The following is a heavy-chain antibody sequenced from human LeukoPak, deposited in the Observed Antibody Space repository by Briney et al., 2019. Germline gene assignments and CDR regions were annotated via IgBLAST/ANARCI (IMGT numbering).Heavy chain of an antibody. CDR1: GFMFSSYA. CDR3: ARVRPGSNYVDFDY. V-gene: IGHV3-30*03. Sequence: GGSLRLSCAASGFMFSSYAMSWVRQAPGKGLEWVAVISYDGSNKYYAGSVKGRFTISRDNSKSTLYLQMNSLRAEDTAVYYCARVRPGSNYVDFDYWGQGTLVTVSS. CDR2: ISYDGSNK. J-gene: IGHJ4*02. D-gene: IGHD4-11*01.